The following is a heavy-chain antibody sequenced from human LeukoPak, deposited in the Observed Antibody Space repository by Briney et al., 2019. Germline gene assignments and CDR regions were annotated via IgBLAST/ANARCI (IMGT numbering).Heavy chain of an antibody. D-gene: IGHD4-11*01. J-gene: IGHJ4*02. CDR3: ARRGYSNYYFDY. CDR2: INPNSGGT. CDR1: GYTFTGYY. V-gene: IGHV1-2*06. Sequence: GASVKVSCKASGYTFTGYYMHWVRQAPGQGLEWMGRINPNSGGTNYAQKFQGRVTMTRDTSISTAYMELSSRISDHTAVYYCARRGYSNYYFDYWGQGILVTVSS.